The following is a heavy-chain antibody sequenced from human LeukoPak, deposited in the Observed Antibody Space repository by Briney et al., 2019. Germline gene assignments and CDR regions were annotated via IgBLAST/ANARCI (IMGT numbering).Heavy chain of an antibody. D-gene: IGHD6-6*01. CDR2: IRSKAHGGTT. V-gene: IGHV3-49*04. J-gene: IGHJ4*02. CDR1: GFTFGDYA. CDR3: TRVGSSSSFDY. Sequence: PGRSLRLSCTASGFTFGDYAMSWVRQAPGKGLEWVGFIRSKAHGGTTEYAASVKGRFTISRDDSKSIAYLQMNSLKTEDTAVYYCTRVGSSSSFDYWGQGTLVTVSS.